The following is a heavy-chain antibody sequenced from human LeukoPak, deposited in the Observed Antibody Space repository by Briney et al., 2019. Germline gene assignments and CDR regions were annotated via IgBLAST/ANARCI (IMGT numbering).Heavy chain of an antibody. CDR3: ARRSSFGGFGDFDI. CDR2: IYPGDSAT. V-gene: IGHV5-51*01. J-gene: IGHJ3*02. D-gene: IGHD3-3*01. CDR1: GYSFTSYW. Sequence: GEPLKISCKGSGYSFTSYWIGWVRQMPGKGLEWMGIIYPGDSATRYSPSFQGQVTISADKSISTAYLQWSSLKASDTAMYCCARRSSFGGFGDFDIWGQGTMVTVSS.